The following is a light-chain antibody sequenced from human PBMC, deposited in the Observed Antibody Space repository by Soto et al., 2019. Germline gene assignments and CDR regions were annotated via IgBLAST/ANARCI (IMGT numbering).Light chain of an antibody. V-gene: IGKV1-27*01. CDR3: QKYNSVPWT. CDR1: QGISNY. Sequence: DIQMTQSPSSLSASVGDRVTITCRASQGISNYLAWYQQQPGKVPKLLIYVASTLQSGVPSRFSGSGSGTDFSLTISSLQPEDVATYYCQKYNSVPWTFGQGTKVEIK. CDR2: VAS. J-gene: IGKJ1*01.